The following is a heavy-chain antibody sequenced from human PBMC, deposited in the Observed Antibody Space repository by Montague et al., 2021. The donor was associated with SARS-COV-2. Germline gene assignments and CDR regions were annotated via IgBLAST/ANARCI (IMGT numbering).Heavy chain of an antibody. V-gene: IGHV4-39*01. CDR1: GGSITRNYY. D-gene: IGHD3-10*01. J-gene: IGHJ3*02. CDR2: YYYSGTT. CDR3: ARPLVRGVPKALDI. Sequence: SETLSLTCTVSGGSITRNYYWWWIRQPPGKGLECVGNYYYSGTTSINPSLERRATISVDASKNQSSLNLTSVTAADTAVYNCARPLVRGVPKALDIWGQGALVTVSS.